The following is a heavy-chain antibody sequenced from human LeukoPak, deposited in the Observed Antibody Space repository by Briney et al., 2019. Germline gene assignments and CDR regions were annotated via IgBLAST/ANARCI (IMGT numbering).Heavy chain of an antibody. V-gene: IGHV4-39*01. Sequence: SETLSLTSTVSGGSISSSSYYCGWIRQPPGKGLGWIGSIYYSGSTYYNPSLKSRVTISVDTSKNQFSLKLSSVTAADTAVYYCARHHNSSRRSGFDYWGQGTLVTVSS. D-gene: IGHD6-6*01. CDR1: GGSISSSSYY. CDR2: IYYSGST. CDR3: ARHHNSSRRSGFDY. J-gene: IGHJ4*02.